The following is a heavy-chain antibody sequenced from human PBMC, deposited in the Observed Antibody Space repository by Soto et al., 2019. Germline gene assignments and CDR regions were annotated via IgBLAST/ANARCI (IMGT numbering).Heavy chain of an antibody. CDR3: ATGRLRSAPDY. V-gene: IGHV4-59*01. J-gene: IGHJ4*02. CDR2: ILYSGSS. D-gene: IGHD4-17*01. Sequence: QVQLQESGPGLVKPSETLSLTCSVSGDSINAYSYWSWIRQPPGKGLEWIGYILYSGSSTYNPSLKSPVTTSVVTSMNPYSLKLSSVTAADTAVYYWATGRLRSAPDYWGQGALVPVSS. CDR1: GDSINAYSY.